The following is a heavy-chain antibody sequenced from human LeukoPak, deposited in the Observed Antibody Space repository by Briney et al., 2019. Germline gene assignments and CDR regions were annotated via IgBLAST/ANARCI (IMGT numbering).Heavy chain of an antibody. J-gene: IGHJ4*02. CDR3: ARDPYYYDSPYYFDY. CDR2: ISAYNGNT. V-gene: IGHV1-18*01. Sequence: ASVKVSCKASGYTFTSYGISWVRQAPGQGLEWMGWISAYNGNTNYAQKLQGRVTMTTDTSTSTAYMELRSLRSDDTAVYYCARDPYYYDSPYYFDYWGQGTLVTVSS. D-gene: IGHD3-22*01. CDR1: GYTFTSYG.